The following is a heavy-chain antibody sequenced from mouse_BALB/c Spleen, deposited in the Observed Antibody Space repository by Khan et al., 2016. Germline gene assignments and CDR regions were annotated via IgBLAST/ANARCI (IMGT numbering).Heavy chain of an antibody. J-gene: IGHJ2*01. CDR1: GFDFSGYW. CDR2: INPDSSTI. D-gene: IGHD4-1*01. V-gene: IGHV4-1*02. Sequence: EVKLLESGGGLVQPGGSLKLSCTASGFDFSGYWMSWVRQAPGKGLEWIGEINPDSSTINYTPSLKDKFIISRDKAKHTLYLQMSKVRSEDTSLYYCPMTWDVGFDYWGQGTTLTVSS. CDR3: PMTWDVGFDY.